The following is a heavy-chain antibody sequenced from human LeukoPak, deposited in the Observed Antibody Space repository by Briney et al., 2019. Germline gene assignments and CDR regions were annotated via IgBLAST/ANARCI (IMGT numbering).Heavy chain of an antibody. D-gene: IGHD3-9*01. CDR2: ISSSSSYI. CDR1: GFTFSSYS. J-gene: IGHJ6*02. CDR3: ARDQELRYFDWLRANYYYYYGMDV. Sequence: GGSLRLSCAASGFTFSSYSMNWVRQAPGKGLEWVSSISSSSSYIYYADSVKGRFTISRDNAKNSLYLQMNSLRAEDTAVYYRARDQELRYFDWLRANYYYYYGMDVWGQGTTVTVSS. V-gene: IGHV3-21*01.